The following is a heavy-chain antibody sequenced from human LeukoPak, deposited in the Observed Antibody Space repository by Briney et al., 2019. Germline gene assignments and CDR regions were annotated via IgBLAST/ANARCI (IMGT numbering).Heavy chain of an antibody. Sequence: HPGGSLRLSCAASGFNFSNYAMHWVRQAPGRGLQWVAVLSYDGNAEYYEDSVKGRFSVSRDNSKNILFLQMSRLRGEDTAVYYCARDVGADYYYYYYMDVWGIGTTVSVSS. CDR2: LSYDGNAE. D-gene: IGHD1-26*01. V-gene: IGHV3-30-3*01. CDR1: GFNFSNYA. CDR3: ARDVGADYYYYYYMDV. J-gene: IGHJ6*03.